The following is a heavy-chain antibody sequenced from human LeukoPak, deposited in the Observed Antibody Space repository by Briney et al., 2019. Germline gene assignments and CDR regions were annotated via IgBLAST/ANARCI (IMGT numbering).Heavy chain of an antibody. D-gene: IGHD6-19*01. J-gene: IGHJ4*02. Sequence: SWVRQAPGKGLEWIGYIYYSGSTYYNPSLKSRVTISVDTSKNQFSLKLSSVTAADTAVYYCASGVRAGTVYWGQGTLVTVSS. CDR3: ASGVRAGTVY. V-gene: IGHV4-31*02. CDR2: IYYSGST.